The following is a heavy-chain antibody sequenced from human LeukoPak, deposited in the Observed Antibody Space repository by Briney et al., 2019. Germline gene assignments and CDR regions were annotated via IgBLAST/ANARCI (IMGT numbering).Heavy chain of an antibody. J-gene: IGHJ4*02. Sequence: ASVKVSCKASGYTFTGYYIHWVRQAPGQGLECMGRINPNSGDTNYAQKFQGRVTMTRDTSISTVYMELSRLRSDDTAVYYCAKGDTVTTAPFDYWGQGTLVTVSS. V-gene: IGHV1-2*06. CDR2: INPNSGDT. CDR1: GYTFTGYY. D-gene: IGHD4-17*01. CDR3: AKGDTVTTAPFDY.